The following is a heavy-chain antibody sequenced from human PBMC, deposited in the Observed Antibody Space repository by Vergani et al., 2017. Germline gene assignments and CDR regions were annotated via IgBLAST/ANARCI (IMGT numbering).Heavy chain of an antibody. CDR2: INWNGGST. CDR1: GFTFDDYG. J-gene: IGHJ4*02. CDR3: ACLHGVVIDITGRQTDY. D-gene: IGHD3-16*02. V-gene: IGHV3-20*01. Sequence: EVQLVESGGGVVRPGGSLRLSCAASGFTFDDYGMSWVRQAPGKGLEWVSGINWNGGSTGYADSVKGRFTISRDNAKNSLYLQRNSLRAEDTALYHCACLHGVVIDITGRQTDYWGQGTLVTVSS.